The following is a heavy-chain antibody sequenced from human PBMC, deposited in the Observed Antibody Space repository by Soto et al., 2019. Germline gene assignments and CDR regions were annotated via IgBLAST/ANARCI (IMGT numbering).Heavy chain of an antibody. D-gene: IGHD3-10*01. J-gene: IGHJ4*02. Sequence: EVQLVESGGGLVQPGGSLRLSCAASGFTVSTYYMNWVRQAPGEGLEWVSVVYSGGTTYYADSVRGRFTISRDNSKSTLFLPMNSLRAEGTAVDYCARGRSASSDFDSWGQGTLVTVSS. CDR1: GFTVSTYY. CDR2: VYSGGTT. V-gene: IGHV3-66*01. CDR3: ARGRSASSDFDS.